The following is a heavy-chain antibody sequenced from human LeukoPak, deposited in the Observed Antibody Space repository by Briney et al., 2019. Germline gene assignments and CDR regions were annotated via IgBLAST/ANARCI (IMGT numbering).Heavy chain of an antibody. D-gene: IGHD2-15*01. CDR3: ARLYVVVVAATLYNRFDP. CDR1: GGSISSSSYY. Sequence: PSETQSLTRTVSGGSISSSSYYWGWIRQPPGKGLAWVGRMYYNRSTYYNPSLKSQVTLSVDSSKNQFSLKLSSVSAADTAVYYCARLYVVVVAATLYNRFDPWGQGTLVTVSS. V-gene: IGHV4-39*01. CDR2: MYYNRST. J-gene: IGHJ5*02.